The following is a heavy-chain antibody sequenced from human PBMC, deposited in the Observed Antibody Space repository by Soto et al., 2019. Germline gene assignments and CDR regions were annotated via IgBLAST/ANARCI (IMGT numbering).Heavy chain of an antibody. CDR2: INHSGST. D-gene: IGHD1-26*01. CDR3: QVGADFDY. CDR1: GGSFSGYY. J-gene: IGHJ4*02. V-gene: IGHV4-34*01. Sequence: SETLSLTCAVYGGSFSGYYWSWIRQPPGKGLEWIGEINHSGSTNYNPSLKSRVTISVGTSKNQFSLKLSSVTAADTAVYYCQVGADFDYGGQGTLVTVSS.